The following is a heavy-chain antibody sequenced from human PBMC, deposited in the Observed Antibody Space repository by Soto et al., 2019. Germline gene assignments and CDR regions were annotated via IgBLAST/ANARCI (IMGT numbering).Heavy chain of an antibody. D-gene: IGHD4-4*01. J-gene: IGHJ6*02. V-gene: IGHV3-9*01. Sequence: EVQLVESGGGLVQPGRSLRLSCAASGFTFDDYAMHWVRQAPGKGLEWVSGISWNSGSIGYADSVKGRFTISRDNAKNSLYLQMNSLRAEDTALYYCAKGVYSNYYYGMDVWGQGTTVTVSS. CDR1: GFTFDDYA. CDR3: AKGVYSNYYYGMDV. CDR2: ISWNSGSI.